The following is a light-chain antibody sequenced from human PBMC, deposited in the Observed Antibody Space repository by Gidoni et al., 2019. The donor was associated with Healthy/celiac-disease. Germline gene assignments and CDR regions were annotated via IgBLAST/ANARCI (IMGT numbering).Light chain of an antibody. CDR3: QQYYSTPDT. CDR1: QSVLYSSNNKNY. Sequence: DIVMTQSPDSLAVSLGERATINCKSSQSVLYSSNNKNYLAWYQQKPGQHPKRLIYWASTRESGVPDRFSGSGSGTDFTLTISSLQAEDVAVYYCQQYYSTPDTFGQGTKLEIK. V-gene: IGKV4-1*01. J-gene: IGKJ2*01. CDR2: WAS.